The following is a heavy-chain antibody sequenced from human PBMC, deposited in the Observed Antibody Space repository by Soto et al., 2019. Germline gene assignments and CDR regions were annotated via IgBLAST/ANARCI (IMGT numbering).Heavy chain of an antibody. Sequence: QITLNESGPTVVRPTETLTLTCRFSGFSLTTRGVGVGWIRQSPGKAPEWLALIYWDDDKRYSASLQSRLTITKDTSKNQVVLTVSDLDPTDTATYYCAHRVLRTVFGLVTTTAIYFDFWGQGTPVAVSS. CDR2: IYWDDDK. D-gene: IGHD3-3*01. CDR1: GFSLTTRGVG. CDR3: AHRVLRTVFGLVTTTAIYFDF. J-gene: IGHJ4*02. V-gene: IGHV2-5*02.